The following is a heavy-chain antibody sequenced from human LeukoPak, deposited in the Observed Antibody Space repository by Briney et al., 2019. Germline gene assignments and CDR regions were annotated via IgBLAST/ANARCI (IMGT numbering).Heavy chain of an antibody. D-gene: IGHD2-2*01. V-gene: IGHV1-18*01. CDR1: GYTFTSYG. CDR2: ISAYNGNT. CDR3: ERDFNASPVVVTAANGY. Sequence: GASVKVSCKASGYTFTSYGISWVRQAPGQGLEWMAWISAYNGNTNYAHKLQGRFTITTDTSTSTAYMELRSLRSDDTAVYYCERDFNASPVVVTAANGYWGQGTLVTVSS. J-gene: IGHJ4*02.